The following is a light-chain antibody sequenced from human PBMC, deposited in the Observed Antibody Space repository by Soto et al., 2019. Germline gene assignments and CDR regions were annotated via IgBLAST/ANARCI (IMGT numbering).Light chain of an antibody. CDR3: QHYGGSPIT. CDR1: QSVSQSVTTN. V-gene: IGKV3-20*01. J-gene: IGKJ5*01. Sequence: EIVMMQFPATLSVSPGERVTLSCRASQSVSQSVTTNLAWYQQKPGQAPRLLIFDASNRAAGVPARFSGSGSGTDFTVTISRLEPEDFAVYYCQHYGGSPITFGQGTRLEIK. CDR2: DAS.